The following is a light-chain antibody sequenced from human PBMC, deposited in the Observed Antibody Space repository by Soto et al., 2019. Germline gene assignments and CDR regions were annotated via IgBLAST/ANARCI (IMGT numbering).Light chain of an antibody. J-gene: IGLJ3*02. Sequence: QSALTQPPSASGSPGQSVTISCTGTSSDVGGYNYVSWYQHHPGKAPKLMIYEVSKRPSGVPDRFSGSKSVNTASLTVSGLQAEEEAAYYCSSYAGTNNLVFGGGTKLTVL. CDR1: SSDVGGYNY. CDR2: EVS. V-gene: IGLV2-8*01. CDR3: SSYAGTNNLV.